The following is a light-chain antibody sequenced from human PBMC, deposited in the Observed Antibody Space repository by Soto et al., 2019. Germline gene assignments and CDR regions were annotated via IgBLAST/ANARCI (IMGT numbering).Light chain of an antibody. Sequence: QAVVTQEPSLTVSPGGTVTLTCGSSTGAVTSGHYPYWFQQKPGQAPRTLIYDTSNKHSWTPARCSGSLLGGKAALTRSGAQTEDEADYYCLVLYSTGRVFGGGTKLTVL. CDR1: TGAVTSGHY. CDR3: LVLYSTGRV. CDR2: DTS. V-gene: IGLV7-46*01. J-gene: IGLJ2*01.